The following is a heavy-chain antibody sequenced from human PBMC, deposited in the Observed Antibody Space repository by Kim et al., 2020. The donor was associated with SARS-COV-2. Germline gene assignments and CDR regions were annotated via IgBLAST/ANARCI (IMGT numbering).Heavy chain of an antibody. CDR2: IYYSGST. CDR1: GGSISSGGYY. Sequence: SETLSLTCTVSGGSISSGGYYWSWIRQHPGKGLEWIGYIYYSGSTYYNPSLKSRVTISVDTSKNQFSLKLSSGTAAETAVYYCARVLRGYYDSSGYYYPLWFDPWGQGTLVTVSS. CDR3: ARVLRGYYDSSGYYYPLWFDP. V-gene: IGHV4-31*03. D-gene: IGHD3-22*01. J-gene: IGHJ5*02.